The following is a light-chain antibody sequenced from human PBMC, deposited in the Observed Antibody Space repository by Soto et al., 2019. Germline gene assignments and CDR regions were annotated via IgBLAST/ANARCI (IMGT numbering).Light chain of an antibody. J-gene: IGKJ3*01. CDR2: AAS. CDR3: QQLSSYLPFT. V-gene: IGKV1-9*01. Sequence: DIQLTQSPSFLSASVGDRVTITCRASQGIGSYLAWYQQKPGKAPKLLIYAASTLQSGVPLRFSGSGSGTEFTLTISSLQPEDFASYYCQQLSSYLPFTFGPGTKVDIK. CDR1: QGIGSY.